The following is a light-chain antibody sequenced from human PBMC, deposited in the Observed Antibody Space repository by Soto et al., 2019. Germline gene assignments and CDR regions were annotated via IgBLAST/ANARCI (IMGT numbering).Light chain of an antibody. CDR3: QQHNNWPPIT. Sequence: EIVLTQSPGTLSLSPGERVTLSCRASQSVSSNLVWYQQKPGQAPRLLMYGSSIRATGIPARFSGSGSGTEFTLTISSLQSEDFAVYYCQQHNNWPPITFGQGTRLEIK. J-gene: IGKJ5*01. CDR2: GSS. V-gene: IGKV3-15*01. CDR1: QSVSSN.